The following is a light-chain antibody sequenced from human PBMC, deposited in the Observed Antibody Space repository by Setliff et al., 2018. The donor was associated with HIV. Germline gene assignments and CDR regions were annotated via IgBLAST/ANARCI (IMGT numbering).Light chain of an antibody. CDR3: QVWDSSSDQAYV. CDR1: NIGSKS. CDR2: YDS. V-gene: IGLV3-21*04. Sequence: SYELPQPPSVSVAPGKTARITCGGNNIGSKSVHWYQQKPGQAPVLVTYYDSDRPSGIPERFSGSNSGNTATLTISRVEAGDEADYYCQVWDSSSDQAYVFGTGTKVTVL. J-gene: IGLJ1*01.